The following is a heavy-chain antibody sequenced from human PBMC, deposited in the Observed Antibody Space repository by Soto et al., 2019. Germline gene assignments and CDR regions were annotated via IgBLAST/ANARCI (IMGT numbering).Heavy chain of an antibody. V-gene: IGHV4-4*02. Sequence: QVQLQESGPGLVKPSGTLSLNCKVSGDSISSGEWWSWVRQPPGKGLEWIAEIHHSGPTNYNPSLQSRVTITVDKSKNQISLRLSTVTAADMAVYYCARGGITAVRNYYFDHWGQGTLVTVSS. J-gene: IGHJ4*02. CDR1: GDSISSGEW. CDR3: ARGGITAVRNYYFDH. D-gene: IGHD1-20*01. CDR2: IHHSGPT.